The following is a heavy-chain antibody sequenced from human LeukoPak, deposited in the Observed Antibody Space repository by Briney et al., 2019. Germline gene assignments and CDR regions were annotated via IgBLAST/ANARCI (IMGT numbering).Heavy chain of an antibody. D-gene: IGHD6-19*01. CDR3: ALLAVASDFDY. CDR2: ISSGAITM. CDR1: GFMFRSFE. Sequence: GGSLRLSCAASGFMFRSFEMYWVRQAPGKGLEWIAYISSGAITMYYADSVKGRSTISRDDAKNSLFLQMNSLRAEDTAVYYCALLAVASDFDYWGQGALVTVSS. V-gene: IGHV3-48*03. J-gene: IGHJ4*02.